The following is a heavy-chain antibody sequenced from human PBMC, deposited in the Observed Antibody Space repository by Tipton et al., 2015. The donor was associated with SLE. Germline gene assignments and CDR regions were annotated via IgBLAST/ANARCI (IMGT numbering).Heavy chain of an antibody. CDR2: IYHSGST. CDR1: GGSITTVGYY. V-gene: IGHV4-39*07. CDR3: ASPRTGYSNYVFDY. J-gene: IGHJ4*02. Sequence: TLSLTCTVSGGSITTVGYYWGWIRQPPGKGLEWIGSIYHSGSTYYNPSLKSRVTISVDTSKNQFSLKLSSVTAADTAVYYCASPRTGYSNYVFDYWGQGTLVTVSS. D-gene: IGHD4-11*01.